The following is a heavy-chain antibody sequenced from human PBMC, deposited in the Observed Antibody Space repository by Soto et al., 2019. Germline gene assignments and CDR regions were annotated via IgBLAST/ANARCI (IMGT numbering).Heavy chain of an antibody. CDR3: AREGRHFDY. CDR2: VNPIFGTP. Sequence: SVQVSCKASGGTFSSYAISWVRQAPGQGLEWMGGVNPIFGTPHYAQKYQGRVTITADTFTNTAYMELTRLTSDDPAVYFCAREGRHFDYWGQGTLVTVSS. CDR1: GGTFSSYA. V-gene: IGHV1-69*06. J-gene: IGHJ4*02.